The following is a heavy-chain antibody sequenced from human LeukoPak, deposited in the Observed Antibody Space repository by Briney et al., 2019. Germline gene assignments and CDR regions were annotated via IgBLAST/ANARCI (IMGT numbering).Heavy chain of an antibody. V-gene: IGHV4-38-2*01. CDR1: GYSISSGYY. Sequence: SETPSLTCAVSGYSISSGYYWGWIRQPPGKGLEWIGSIYHSGSTYYNPSLKSRVTISVDTSKNQFSLKLSSVTAADTAVYYCATPGSGSSSDYWGQGTLVTVSS. J-gene: IGHJ4*02. D-gene: IGHD1-26*01. CDR2: IYHSGST. CDR3: ATPGSGSSSDY.